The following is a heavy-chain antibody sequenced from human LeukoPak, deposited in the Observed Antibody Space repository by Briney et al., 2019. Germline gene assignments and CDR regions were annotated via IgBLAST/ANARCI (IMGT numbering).Heavy chain of an antibody. J-gene: IGHJ5*02. CDR2: VSYSGNT. V-gene: IGHV4-59*01. Sequence: SETLSLTCTVSRGSISSYYWSWIRQRPGKGLEWIGYVSYSGNTNYNPSLNSRVTISVDSSKNQFSLKLTSVTAADTAMYYCARGSSAWAYNWFDPWGQGTLVTISS. D-gene: IGHD6-19*01. CDR3: ARGSSAWAYNWFDP. CDR1: RGSISSYY.